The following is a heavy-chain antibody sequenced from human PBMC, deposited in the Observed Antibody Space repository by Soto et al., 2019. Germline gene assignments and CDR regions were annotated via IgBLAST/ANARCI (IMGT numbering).Heavy chain of an antibody. CDR3: GREGQQLAQEKYYQFNGMDV. J-gene: IGHJ6*02. V-gene: IGHV1-18*01. D-gene: IGHD6-13*01. CDR1: GFTFSDYG. CDR2: ISGDNINS. Sequence: ASVKVSCKASGFTFSDYGLSWVRQAPGQPLEWMGWISGDNINSKYSQKFQGRLTMTADTSTATASMELRSLTSDDTAVYYCGREGQQLAQEKYYQFNGMDVWGQGTTVTVSS.